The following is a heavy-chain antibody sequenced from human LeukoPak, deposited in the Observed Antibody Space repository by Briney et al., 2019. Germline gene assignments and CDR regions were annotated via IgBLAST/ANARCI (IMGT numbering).Heavy chain of an antibody. J-gene: IGHJ4*02. D-gene: IGHD6-25*01. CDR1: SGSISTSNYY. V-gene: IGHV4-39*07. CDR2: IFYSGST. CDR3: ARRPLSRQRSFDY. Sequence: PSETLSLTCTVSSGSISTSNYYWGWVRQPPGKALERIGNIFYSGSTYYSPSLKSRVTISLDTSRNQFSLKLSSVTAADTAVYYCARRPLSRQRSFDYWGQGTLVTVSS.